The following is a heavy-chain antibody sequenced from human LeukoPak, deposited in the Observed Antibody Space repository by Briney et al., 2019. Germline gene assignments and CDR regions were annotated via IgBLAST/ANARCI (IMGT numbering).Heavy chain of an antibody. Sequence: GGSLRLSCAASGFTFSSYSMNWVRQAPGKGLEWVSSISSSSSYIYYADSVKGRFTISRDNAKNSLYLQMNSLRAEDMALYYCAKEGGGWYYFDYWGQGTLVTVSS. D-gene: IGHD6-19*01. J-gene: IGHJ4*02. CDR2: ISSSSSYI. CDR1: GFTFSSYS. V-gene: IGHV3-21*04. CDR3: AKEGGGWYYFDY.